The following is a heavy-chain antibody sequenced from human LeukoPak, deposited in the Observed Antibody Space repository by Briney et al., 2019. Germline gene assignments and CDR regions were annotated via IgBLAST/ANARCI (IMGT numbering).Heavy chain of an antibody. CDR1: GFTFKTYS. CDR3: ASASSHRIAAGGDY. V-gene: IGHV3-74*01. CDR2: INSDGSGR. Sequence: GGSLRLSCAASGFTFKTYSMNWVRQAPGKGLEWVSRINSDGSGRNYADSVKGRFTISRDNAKNTLYLQMNSLRAEDTAVYYCASASSHRIAAGGDYWGQGTLVTVSS. J-gene: IGHJ4*02. D-gene: IGHD6-13*01.